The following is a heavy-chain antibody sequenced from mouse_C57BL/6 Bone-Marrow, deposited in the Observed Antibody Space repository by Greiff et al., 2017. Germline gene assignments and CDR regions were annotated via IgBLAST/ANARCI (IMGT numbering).Heavy chain of an antibody. CDR3: VREVSYYAMDY. Sequence: EVMLVESGGGLVQPKGSLKLSCAASGFTFNTYAMHWVCQAPGKGLEWVARIRSKSNNYATYYADSVKDRFTITRDDSQSKLYLQMNNLKTEDTAMDYCVREVSYYAMDYWGQGTSVTVSS. J-gene: IGHJ4*01. D-gene: IGHD6-2*01. CDR1: GFTFNTYA. V-gene: IGHV10-3*03. CDR2: IRSKSNNYAT.